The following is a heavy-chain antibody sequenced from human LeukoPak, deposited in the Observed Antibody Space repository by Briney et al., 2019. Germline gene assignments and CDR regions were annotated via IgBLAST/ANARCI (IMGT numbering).Heavy chain of an antibody. Sequence: ASVKVSCKASGYTFTSNGISWVRQAPGQGLEWMGWISAYNGNTNYAQKLQGRVTMTTDTSTSTAYMELRSLRPDDTAAYYCARDLPSYYDILTGPHTYYYYGMDVWGQGTTVTVSS. D-gene: IGHD3-9*01. J-gene: IGHJ6*02. CDR1: GYTFTSNG. CDR2: ISAYNGNT. CDR3: ARDLPSYYDILTGPHTYYYYGMDV. V-gene: IGHV1-18*01.